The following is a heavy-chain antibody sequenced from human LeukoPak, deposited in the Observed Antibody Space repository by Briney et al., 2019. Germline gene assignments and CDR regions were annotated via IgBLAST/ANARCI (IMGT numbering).Heavy chain of an antibody. V-gene: IGHV4-59*08. Sequence: PSETLSLTCAVSGGSFSAYYWSWIRQPPGKGLEWIGYIYYSGSTNYNPSLKSRVTISVDTSKNQFSLKLSSVTAADTAVYYCARSSGSGYGMDVWGQGTTVTVSS. D-gene: IGHD3-10*01. CDR1: GGSFSAYY. J-gene: IGHJ6*02. CDR3: ARSSGSGYGMDV. CDR2: IYYSGST.